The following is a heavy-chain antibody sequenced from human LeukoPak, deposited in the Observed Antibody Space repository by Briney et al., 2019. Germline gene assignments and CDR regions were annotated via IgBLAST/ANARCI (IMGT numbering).Heavy chain of an antibody. CDR3: ASGYCSGGSCYGTYYYGMDV. CDR2: INAGNGNT. V-gene: IGHV1-3*01. J-gene: IGHJ6*02. CDR1: GYTFTSYA. D-gene: IGHD2-15*01. Sequence: ASVKVSCKASGYTFTSYAMHWVRQAPGQRLEWMGWINAGNGNTKYSQKFQGRVTITRDTSASTAYMELSSLRSEDTAVYYCASGYCSGGSCYGTYYYGMDVWGQGTTVTVSS.